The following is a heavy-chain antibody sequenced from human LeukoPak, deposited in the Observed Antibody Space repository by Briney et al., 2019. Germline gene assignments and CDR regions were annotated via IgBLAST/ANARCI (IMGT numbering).Heavy chain of an antibody. CDR1: GYAFVTYF. J-gene: IGHJ4*02. D-gene: IGHD3-10*01. CDR2: IDPSRGWT. V-gene: IGHV1-46*01. CDR3: VREMDGGDFDY. Sequence: GASVKVSCKASGYAFVTYFIHWMRQAPGQGLEWLGRIDPSRGWTHLPRKFQGRVTVTRDTSTTTVDMELSSLTSEDTALYHCVREMDGGDFDYWGQGTLVTVSS.